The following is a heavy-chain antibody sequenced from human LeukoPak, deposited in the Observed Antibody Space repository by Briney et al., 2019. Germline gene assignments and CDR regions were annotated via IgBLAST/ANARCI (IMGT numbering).Heavy chain of an antibody. CDR3: ARDRYYYGSGSYPYMDV. V-gene: IGHV4-4*07. CDR2: IHTSGST. CDR1: GYSISSSYY. Sequence: SETLSLTCTVSGYSISSSYYWSWIRQPAGKGLEWIGRIHTSGSTKYNPSLMSRVTMSVDTSKNQFSLKVSSVTAADTAVYYCARDRYYYGSGSYPYMDVWGKGTTVTISS. D-gene: IGHD3-10*01. J-gene: IGHJ6*03.